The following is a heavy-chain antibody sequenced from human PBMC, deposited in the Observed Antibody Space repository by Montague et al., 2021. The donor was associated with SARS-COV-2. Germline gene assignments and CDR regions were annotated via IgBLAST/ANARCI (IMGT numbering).Heavy chain of an antibody. CDR1: GGSISSYHHY. CDR2: MYYSGST. D-gene: IGHD3-10*01. Sequence: SETLSLTCTVSGGSISSYHHYWGWIRQPPGKGLEWIGAMYYSGSTWLNPSLKSRVTISVDTSKNQFSLKLSSVTAAGTAVYFCACGEITTRGLIYYYGMDVWGQGTTVTVSS. J-gene: IGHJ6*02. V-gene: IGHV4-39*07. CDR3: ACGEITTRGLIYYYGMDV.